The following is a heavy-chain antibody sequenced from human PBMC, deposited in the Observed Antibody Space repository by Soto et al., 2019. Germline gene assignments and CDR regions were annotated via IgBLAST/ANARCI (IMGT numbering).Heavy chain of an antibody. CDR2: INPNNGAT. CDR1: GYSFIAYF. V-gene: IGHV1-2*02. D-gene: IGHD4-17*01. Sequence: ASVKVSCKASGYSFIAYFIHWVLQAPGQGFEWVGWINPNNGATNIARKFQGRVTMTRDTSISTAYMEVSRLRSDDTAVFYCARVLTSVTTGELDPWGQGTLVTVSS. J-gene: IGHJ5*02. CDR3: ARVLTSVTTGELDP.